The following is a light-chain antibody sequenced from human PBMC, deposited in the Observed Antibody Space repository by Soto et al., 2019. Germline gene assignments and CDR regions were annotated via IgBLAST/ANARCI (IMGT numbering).Light chain of an antibody. Sequence: EIGMTQSPATLSVSPGERVTLSCRASQSVSSYLAWYQQKPGQAPRLLIYDASNRATGIPARFSGSGSGTDFTLTISSLEPEDFAVYYCQQRSNWPPWTFGQGTKVDIK. CDR2: DAS. J-gene: IGKJ1*01. V-gene: IGKV3-11*01. CDR3: QQRSNWPPWT. CDR1: QSVSSY.